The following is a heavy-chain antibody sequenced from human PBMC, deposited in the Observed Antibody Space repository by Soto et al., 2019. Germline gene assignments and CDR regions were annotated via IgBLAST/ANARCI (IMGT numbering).Heavy chain of an antibody. CDR2: IYHSGST. CDR3: ARSDYSGYALNWFDP. CDR1: GGSISSSNW. Sequence: QVQLQESGPGLVKPSGTLSLSCAVSGGSISSSNWWSWVRQPPGKGLEWIGEIYHSGSTNYNPSLKSRVTISVDKSKNQFSLKLSSVTAADTAVYYCARSDYSGYALNWFDPWGQGTLVTVSS. D-gene: IGHD5-12*01. J-gene: IGHJ5*02. V-gene: IGHV4-4*02.